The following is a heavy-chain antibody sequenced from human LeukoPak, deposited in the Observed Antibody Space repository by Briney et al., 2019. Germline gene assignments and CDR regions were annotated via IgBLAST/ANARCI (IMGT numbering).Heavy chain of an antibody. CDR1: GFTFSSYA. D-gene: IGHD6-19*01. J-gene: IGHJ4*02. V-gene: IGHV3-23*01. Sequence: GGSLRLSCSASGFTFSSYAMSWVRQAPGKGLEWVSSVNDGGDNTYYADYLRGRFTVSRDNSRNTLWLQMNSLGAEDTAIYYCAKARGTTGWLPYFDYWGQGALVTVSS. CDR3: AKARGTTGWLPYFDY. CDR2: VNDGGDNT.